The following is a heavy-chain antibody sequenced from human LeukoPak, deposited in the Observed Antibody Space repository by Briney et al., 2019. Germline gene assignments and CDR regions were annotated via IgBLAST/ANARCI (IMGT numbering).Heavy chain of an antibody. D-gene: IGHD3-10*01. V-gene: IGHV4-4*08. CDR1: GASISSYY. Sequence: PSETLSLTCTVSGASISSYYWSWIRQPPGKGLEWIGYISYSGSTNYNTSLKSRVTISVDTSKNQFSLKLSSVTAADTAVYYCARDFHGSGNFDYWGQGTLVTVSS. J-gene: IGHJ4*02. CDR3: ARDFHGSGNFDY. CDR2: ISYSGST.